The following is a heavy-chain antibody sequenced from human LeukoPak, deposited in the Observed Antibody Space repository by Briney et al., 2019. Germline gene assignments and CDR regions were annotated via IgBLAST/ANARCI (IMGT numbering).Heavy chain of an antibody. Sequence: GESLKISCRGSGYHFDGYWVVWARQVPGKGLEWMGIIFPQNSDMKYSSAFEGHVTMSVDKSVSTAYLQWSSLKASDTAMYYCARLYCDSAACATSLEFWRHWFDPWGQGTLVTVSS. J-gene: IGHJ5*02. CDR2: IFPQNSDM. CDR3: ARLYCDSAACATSLEFWRHWFDP. D-gene: IGHD3-3*01. CDR1: GYHFDGYW. V-gene: IGHV5-51*01.